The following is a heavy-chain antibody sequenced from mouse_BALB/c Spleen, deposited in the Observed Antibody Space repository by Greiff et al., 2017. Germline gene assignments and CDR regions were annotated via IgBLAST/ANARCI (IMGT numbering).Heavy chain of an antibody. CDR2: ISTYYGDA. CDR3: ARSGGNRYYYAMDY. V-gene: IGHV1S137*01. CDR1: GYTFTDYA. Sequence: QVQLQQSGAELVRPGVSVKISCKGSGYTFTDYAMHWVKQSHAKSLEWIGVISTYYGDASYNQKFKGKATMTVDKSSSTAYMELARLTSEDSAIYYCARSGGNRYYYAMDYWGQGTSVTVSS. D-gene: IGHD2-1*01. J-gene: IGHJ4*01.